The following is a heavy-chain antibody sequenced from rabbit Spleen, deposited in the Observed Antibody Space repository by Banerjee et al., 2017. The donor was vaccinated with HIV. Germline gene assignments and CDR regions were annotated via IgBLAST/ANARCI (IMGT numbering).Heavy chain of an antibody. CDR3: GRSSFAGYAGYAYGTNL. Sequence: QSLQESGGGLVKPGASLTLTCTASGFDLSDYYYIYWVRQAPGKGLEWIGCIYTGGSGGVYYATWANGRFAVSKTSSTTVTLQMTSLTAADTATYFCGRSSFAGYAGYAYGTNLWGPGTLVTVS. V-gene: IGHV1S40*01. D-gene: IGHD6-1*01. J-gene: IGHJ4*01. CDR1: GFDLSDYYY. CDR2: IYTGGSGGV.